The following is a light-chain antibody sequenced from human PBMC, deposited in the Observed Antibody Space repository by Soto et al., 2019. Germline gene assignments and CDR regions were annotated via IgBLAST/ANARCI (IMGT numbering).Light chain of an antibody. CDR3: QQYGSSGT. CDR2: GAS. CDR1: QSVSSSY. J-gene: IGKJ1*01. Sequence: IGMKKSPATLSVSTGERATLSCRASQSVSSSYLAWYQQKPGQAPRLLIYGASNRAAGIPDRFSGSGSGTDFTLTISRLEPEDFAVYYCQQYGSSGTFGQGTKVDIK. V-gene: IGKV3-20*01.